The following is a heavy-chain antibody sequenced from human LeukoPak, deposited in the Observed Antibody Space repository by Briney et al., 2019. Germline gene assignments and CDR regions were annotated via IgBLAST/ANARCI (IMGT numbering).Heavy chain of an antibody. CDR2: INHSGST. V-gene: IGHV4-34*01. J-gene: IGHJ4*02. CDR3: ARGRRNGSGSYYNY. D-gene: IGHD3-10*01. Sequence: PSETLSLTCAVYGGSFSGHYWSWIRQPPGKGLEWIGEINHSGSTNYNPSLKSRVTISVDTSKNQFSLKLSSVTAADTAVYYCARGRRNGSGSYYNYWGQGTLVTVSS. CDR1: GGSFSGHY.